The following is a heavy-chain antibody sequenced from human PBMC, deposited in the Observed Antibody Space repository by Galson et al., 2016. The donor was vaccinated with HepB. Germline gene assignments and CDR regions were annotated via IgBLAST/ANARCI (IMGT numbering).Heavy chain of an antibody. D-gene: IGHD2-21*01. CDR1: GDSIRSNNW. J-gene: IGHJ5*02. Sequence: ETLSLTCAVSGDSIRSNNWWSWVRQPPGKGLEWIGELYHDGSANYNPYLKSRVTISVDKSKNQFSLKLSSVTAADTAVYFCARVCISVTGSHPLCSWGQGTLVTVSS. CDR2: LYHDGSA. V-gene: IGHV4-4*01. CDR3: ARVCISVTGSHPLCS.